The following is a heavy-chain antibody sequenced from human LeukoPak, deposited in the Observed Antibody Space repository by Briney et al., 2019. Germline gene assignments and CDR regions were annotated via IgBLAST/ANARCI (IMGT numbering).Heavy chain of an antibody. CDR1: GGSISSYY. CDR3: ARELSGGYGMDV. J-gene: IGHJ6*02. CDR2: IYYSGST. Sequence: PSETLSLTCTVSGGSISSYYWSWLRQPPGKGLEWIGYIYYSGSTNYNPSLKSRVTISVDTSKNQFSLKLSSVTAADTAVYYCARELSGGYGMDVWGQGTTVTVSS. V-gene: IGHV4-59*01. D-gene: IGHD2-15*01.